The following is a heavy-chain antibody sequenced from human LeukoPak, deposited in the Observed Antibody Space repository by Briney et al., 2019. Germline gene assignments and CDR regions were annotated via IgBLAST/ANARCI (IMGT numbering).Heavy chain of an antibody. D-gene: IGHD6-19*01. CDR2: INPNSGGT. CDR1: GGTFTGYY. J-gene: IGHJ5*02. Sequence: GASVKVSCKASGGTFTGYYMHWVRQAPGQGLEWMGWINPNSGGTNYAQKFQGRVTMTRDTSISTAYMELSRLRSDDTAVYYCARGRGAGPGIAVAGTIWFDPWGQGTLVTVSS. CDR3: ARGRGAGPGIAVAGTIWFDP. V-gene: IGHV1-2*02.